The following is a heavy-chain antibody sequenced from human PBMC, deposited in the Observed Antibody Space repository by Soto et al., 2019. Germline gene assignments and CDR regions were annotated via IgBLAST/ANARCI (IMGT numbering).Heavy chain of an antibody. D-gene: IGHD3-10*01. CDR3: ARDKSGMGIFYYYGMDV. V-gene: IGHV3-30-3*01. CDR2: IPFDGSKQ. Sequence: QVQLVESGGGVVQPGRSLRLSCAASGFTFSNYAIHWVRQAPGKGLEWVAVIPFDGSKQHYADSVKGRFTISRDNSKNTLYLQMNSLRAEDTAVYYCARDKSGMGIFYYYGMDVWGQGTTVTVSS. CDR1: GFTFSNYA. J-gene: IGHJ6*02.